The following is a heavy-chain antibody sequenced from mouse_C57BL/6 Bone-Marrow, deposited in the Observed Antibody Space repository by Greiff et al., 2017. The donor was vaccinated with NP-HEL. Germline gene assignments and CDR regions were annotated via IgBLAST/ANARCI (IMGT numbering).Heavy chain of an antibody. V-gene: IGHV1-81*01. J-gene: IGHJ3*01. CDR3: ARSRSSGYLFAY. CDR2: IYPRSGNT. Sequence: VQLQQSGAELARPGASVKLSCKASGYTFTSYGISWVKQRTGQGLEWIGEIYPRSGNTYYNEKFKGNATLTADKSSSTAYMELRSLTSEDSAVYFCARSRSSGYLFAYWGQGTLVTVSA. CDR1: GYTFTSYG. D-gene: IGHD3-2*02.